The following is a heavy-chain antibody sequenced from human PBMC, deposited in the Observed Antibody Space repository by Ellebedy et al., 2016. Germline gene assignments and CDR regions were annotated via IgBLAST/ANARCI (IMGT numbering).Heavy chain of an antibody. CDR1: GFAVSNNY. Sequence: GESLKISCAASGFAVSNNYMSWVRQAPGKGLEWVSTISSAGSPNYADSVRGRFTISRDSSKDTRYLEMNSLRAEDTAVYYCARGNAVPGPEPLDYWGQGTLVTVSS. CDR3: ARGNAVPGPEPLDY. J-gene: IGHJ4*02. V-gene: IGHV3-66*01. D-gene: IGHD6-19*01. CDR2: ISSAGSP.